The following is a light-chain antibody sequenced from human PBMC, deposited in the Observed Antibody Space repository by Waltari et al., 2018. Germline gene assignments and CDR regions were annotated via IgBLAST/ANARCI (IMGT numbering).Light chain of an antibody. CDR1: QGISRS. V-gene: IGKV1-9*01. CDR2: AAS. CDR3: QQLNSYPRT. J-gene: IGKJ2*01. Sequence: DIQLTQSPSFLSASVGDRVTIACRASQGISRSLAWYQQKPGKAPKLLIYAASTLQSGVPSRFSGDVSGTEFTLTISSLQPEDSATYYCQQLNSYPRTFGQGTKLEIK.